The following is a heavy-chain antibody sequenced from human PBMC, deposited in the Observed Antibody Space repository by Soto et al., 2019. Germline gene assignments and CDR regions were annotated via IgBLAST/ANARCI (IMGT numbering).Heavy chain of an antibody. J-gene: IGHJ4*02. CDR1: GYTFTTYG. Sequence: QVQLVQSGAEVKKPGASVKVSCKASGYTFTTYGISWVRQAPGQGLEWMGWISAYSGITKFAQKLQGRVTMTTDTSTTTAYMELRSLTSDDTAVYYCARDFTKSSSWPYYFDYWGQGTLVTVSS. CDR3: ARDFTKSSSWPYYFDY. CDR2: ISAYSGIT. V-gene: IGHV1-18*01. D-gene: IGHD6-13*01.